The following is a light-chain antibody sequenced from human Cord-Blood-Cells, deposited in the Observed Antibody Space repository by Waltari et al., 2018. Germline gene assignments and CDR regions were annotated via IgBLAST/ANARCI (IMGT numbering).Light chain of an antibody. Sequence: DIQMTQSPSSLSASVGDRVTITCRASQSISSYLNWYQQKPGKAPKLLIYAASSLQSGVPSRFSGSGSGTDFTLTISSLQTEDFATYYCQQIYSTPWTFGQGTKVEIK. V-gene: IGKV1-39*01. J-gene: IGKJ1*01. CDR2: AAS. CDR1: QSISSY. CDR3: QQIYSTPWT.